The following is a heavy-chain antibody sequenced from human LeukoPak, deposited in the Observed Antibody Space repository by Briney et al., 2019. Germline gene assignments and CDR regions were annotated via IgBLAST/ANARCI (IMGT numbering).Heavy chain of an antibody. CDR3: AKEGPVWFGELIFQH. CDR1: GFTFDDYA. CDR2: ISWNSGSI. J-gene: IGHJ1*01. Sequence: SLRLSCAASGFTFDDYAMHWVRQAPGKGLEWVSGISWNSGSIGYADSVKGRFTISRDNAKNSLYLQMNSLRAEDTALYYCAKEGPVWFGELIFQHWGQGTLVTVSS. V-gene: IGHV3-9*01. D-gene: IGHD3-10*01.